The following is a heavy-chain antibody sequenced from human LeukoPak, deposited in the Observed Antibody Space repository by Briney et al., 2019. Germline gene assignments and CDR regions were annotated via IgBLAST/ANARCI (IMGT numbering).Heavy chain of an antibody. V-gene: IGHV3-30*09. CDR1: GFTLSSYA. Sequence: GGSLRLSCAASGFTLSSYAMHWVRQAPGKGLEWVAVISYDGSNKYYADSVKGRFAISRDNSKNTLYLQMNSLRAEDTAVYYCASSGSSTIDYWGQGTMVTVSS. CDR2: ISYDGSNK. D-gene: IGHD1-26*01. J-gene: IGHJ3*01. CDR3: ASSGSSTIDY.